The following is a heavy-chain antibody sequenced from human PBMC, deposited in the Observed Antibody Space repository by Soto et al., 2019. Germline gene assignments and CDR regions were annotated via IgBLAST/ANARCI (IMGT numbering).Heavy chain of an antibody. CDR2: INHSGST. CDR1: GGSFSGYY. D-gene: IGHD4-17*01. Sequence: SETLSLTCAVYGGSFSGYYWSWIRQPPGKGLEWIGEINHSGSTNYNPSLKSRVTISVDTSKNQFSLKLSSVTAADTAVYYCARWGPLGGAIKTTVTAFDYWGQGTLVTVSS. V-gene: IGHV4-34*01. J-gene: IGHJ4*02. CDR3: ARWGPLGGAIKTTVTAFDY.